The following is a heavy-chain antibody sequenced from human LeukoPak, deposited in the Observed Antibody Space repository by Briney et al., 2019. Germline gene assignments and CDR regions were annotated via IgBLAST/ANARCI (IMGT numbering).Heavy chain of an antibody. CDR2: ISGSGGST. Sequence: QPGGSLRLSCAASGFTFSSYAMSWVSQAPGKGLEWVSAISGSGGSTYYADSVKGRFTISRDNSKNTLYLQMNSLRAEDSAVYYCAKRASSSWYYFDYWGQGTLVTVSS. V-gene: IGHV3-23*01. CDR1: GFTFSSYA. D-gene: IGHD6-13*01. CDR3: AKRASSSWYYFDY. J-gene: IGHJ4*02.